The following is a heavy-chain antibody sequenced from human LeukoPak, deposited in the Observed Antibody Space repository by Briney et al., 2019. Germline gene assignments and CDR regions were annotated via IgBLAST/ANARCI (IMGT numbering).Heavy chain of an antibody. Sequence: GGSLRLSCAASGFTFSSYSMNWVRQAPGKGLEWVSAITSSGGGTYYADSVKGRFAISRDNSKNTLYLQMNSLRADDTAVYYCAKVAHYYGSGSYYEYCFDYWGQGTLVTVSS. V-gene: IGHV3-23*01. CDR3: AKVAHYYGSGSYYEYCFDY. D-gene: IGHD3-10*01. J-gene: IGHJ4*02. CDR2: ITSSGGGT. CDR1: GFTFSSYS.